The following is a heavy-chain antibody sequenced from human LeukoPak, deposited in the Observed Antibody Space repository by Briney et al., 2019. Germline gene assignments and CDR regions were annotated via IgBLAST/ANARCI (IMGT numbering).Heavy chain of an antibody. Sequence: GGSLRLSCAASGFAVSNNYMSWVRQAPGKGLEWVSIIYGGGSTYYALSVTGRFTTSRHNSKNTLFLQMYSQRNEDTAVYYCARAYDSSGYWPEYFHHWGQGTLVTVSS. CDR3: ARAYDSSGYWPEYFHH. V-gene: IGHV3-53*04. CDR1: GFAVSNNY. CDR2: IYGGGST. J-gene: IGHJ1*01. D-gene: IGHD3-22*01.